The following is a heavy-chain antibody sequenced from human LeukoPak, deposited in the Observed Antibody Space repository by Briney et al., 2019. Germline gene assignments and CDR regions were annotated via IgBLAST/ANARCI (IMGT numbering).Heavy chain of an antibody. CDR3: AGYSGYDYYFDY. D-gene: IGHD5-12*01. CDR1: GGSISSYY. CDR2: IHYSGST. Sequence: SETLSLTCTVSGGSISSYYWSWIRQPPGKGLEWIGYIHYSGSTNYNPSLKSRVTISVDTSKNQFSLKLSSVTAADTAVYYCAGYSGYDYYFDYWGQGTLVTVSS. J-gene: IGHJ4*02. V-gene: IGHV4-59*01.